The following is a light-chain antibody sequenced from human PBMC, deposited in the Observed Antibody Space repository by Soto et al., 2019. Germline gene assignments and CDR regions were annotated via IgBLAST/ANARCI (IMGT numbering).Light chain of an antibody. CDR1: QSVGGN. CDR2: GAS. CDR3: QHYNKWAPYS. Sequence: EIVMTQSPATLSVSPGERATLSCRASQSVGGNLTWYQQKLGQAPRLLIYGASIRATGIPARFSGSGSGTEFPLTISSLQYEDVAVYYCQHYNKWAPYSFGGGKELEIK. J-gene: IGKJ2*03. V-gene: IGKV3-15*01.